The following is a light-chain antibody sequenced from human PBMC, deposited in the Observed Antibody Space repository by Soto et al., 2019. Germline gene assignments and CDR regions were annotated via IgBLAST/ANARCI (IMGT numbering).Light chain of an antibody. V-gene: IGLV1-47*02. CDR1: TSNIETYN. Sequence: QSVLTQPPSASATPGQGVTISCSGSTSNIETYNVYWYQQLPGAAPNLLIYSNNQRPSGVPDRFSGSKSGTSASLAISGLRSEDEADYYCAVWDNRLSGPVFGGGTKMTVL. CDR2: SNN. J-gene: IGLJ2*01. CDR3: AVWDNRLSGPV.